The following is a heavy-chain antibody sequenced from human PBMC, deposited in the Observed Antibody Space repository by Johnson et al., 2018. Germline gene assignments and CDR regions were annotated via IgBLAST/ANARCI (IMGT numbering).Heavy chain of an antibody. CDR2: ISYDGSNK. CDR1: GFTFSSYG. CDR3: ARSQAVQH. Sequence: QVQLVQSGGGVVQPGRSLRLSCAASGFTFSSYGMHWVRQAPGKGLEWVAVISYDGSNKYYADSVKGRFTISRDNSKNTLYLQMNSRRAEDTAVYYCARSQAVQHWGQGTLVTVSS. J-gene: IGHJ1*01. V-gene: IGHV3-30*03.